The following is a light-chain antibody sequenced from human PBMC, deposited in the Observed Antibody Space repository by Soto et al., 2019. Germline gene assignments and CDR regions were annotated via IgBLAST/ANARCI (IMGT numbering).Light chain of an antibody. CDR3: CSYAGCYSGV. Sequence: QSALTQPRSVSGSPGQSVTISCTASGRGVGGFTYVSWYQQHPGKATKLLIYDVSKRPSGVPDRFSGSKSGYTASLTISGLQDEDEDDYHCCSYAGCYSGVFGGGTKLTVL. J-gene: IGLJ3*02. CDR1: GRGVGGFTY. V-gene: IGLV2-11*01. CDR2: DVS.